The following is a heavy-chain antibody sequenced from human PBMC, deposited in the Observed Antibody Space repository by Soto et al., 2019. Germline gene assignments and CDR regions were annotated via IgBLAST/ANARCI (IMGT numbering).Heavy chain of an antibody. D-gene: IGHD3-3*01. CDR3: AIVVYGVSLGKGFDP. Sequence: QGQLMESGGGVVLPGKYLRLSCAASGLPFSGYAMHWVRQAPGTGLEWLASISHTATETFYADSVKGRFTISRDDSKKMVFLQMNNLGPADTAVYHCAIVVYGVSLGKGFDPWGQGTLVTVS. V-gene: IGHV3-30-3*01. CDR2: ISHTATET. CDR1: GLPFSGYA. J-gene: IGHJ5*02.